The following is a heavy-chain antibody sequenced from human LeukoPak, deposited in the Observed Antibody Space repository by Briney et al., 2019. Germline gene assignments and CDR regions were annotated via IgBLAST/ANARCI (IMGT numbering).Heavy chain of an antibody. CDR1: GGSISSGGYY. D-gene: IGHD4-11*01. Sequence: SRTLSLTCTVSGGSISSGGYYGSWIRQHPGKGLEGIGYVYYSGSTYYNRSLKSRVTISVDTSNIHFSLKLSSVTAAETALYYCARDRRMTTVNHYYYSGMDVWGQGTTVTVSS. J-gene: IGHJ6*02. CDR3: ARDRRMTTVNHYYYSGMDV. V-gene: IGHV4-31*03. CDR2: VYYSGST.